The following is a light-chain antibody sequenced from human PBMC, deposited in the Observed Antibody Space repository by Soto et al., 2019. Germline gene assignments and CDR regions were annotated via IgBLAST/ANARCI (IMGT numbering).Light chain of an antibody. V-gene: IGKV1-9*01. CDR3: QQLHSYPLT. J-gene: IGKJ4*01. CDR1: QGMSSY. Sequence: DIQLTQSPSFLSASVGDRVTITCRASQGMSSYLAWYQQKPVKAPKLLIYAASTLQSGVPSRFSGSGSGTEFTLTIISLQHEDFATYSCQQLHSYPLTFGGGTKVEIK. CDR2: AAS.